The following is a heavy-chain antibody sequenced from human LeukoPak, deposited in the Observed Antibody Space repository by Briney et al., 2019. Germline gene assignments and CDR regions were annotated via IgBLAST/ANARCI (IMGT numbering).Heavy chain of an antibody. J-gene: IGHJ3*02. Sequence: GESLKISCRGSGYSFSTYWVGWVRQMPGKGLERMGIMYPGDSDTRYSPSFQGQFTISADKSISTAYLQWSSLKASDTAMYYCARRDGYNMGAFDIWGQGTMVTVSS. V-gene: IGHV5-51*01. CDR3: ARRDGYNMGAFDI. CDR1: GYSFSTYW. CDR2: MYPGDSDT. D-gene: IGHD5-24*01.